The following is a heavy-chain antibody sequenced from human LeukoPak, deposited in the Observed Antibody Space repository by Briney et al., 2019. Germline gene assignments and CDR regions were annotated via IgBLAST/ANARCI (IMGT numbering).Heavy chain of an antibody. J-gene: IGHJ4*02. CDR2: ISSRSGYI. CDR1: GFTFSNYA. V-gene: IGHV3-21*04. Sequence: PGGSLRLSCAASGFTFSNYAMNWVRQAPGKGLEWVSSISSRSGYIYYADSVKGRFTTSRDNANNSLFLQMNSLRAEDTALYYCARDPYGDSYFDSWGQGTLVTVSS. D-gene: IGHD3-10*01. CDR3: ARDPYGDSYFDS.